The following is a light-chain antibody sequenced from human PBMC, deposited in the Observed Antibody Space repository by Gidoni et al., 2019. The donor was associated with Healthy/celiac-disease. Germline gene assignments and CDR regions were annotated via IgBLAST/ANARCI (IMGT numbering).Light chain of an antibody. Sequence: QPALTQPASVSGSPRQSITISCTGTSSDVGGYNYVSWYQQHPGKAPKLMIYEVSNRPSGVSNRFSGSKSGSTASLTISGLQAEDEADYYCSSYTSSSTYVVFGGGTKLTVL. CDR2: EVS. J-gene: IGLJ2*01. V-gene: IGLV2-14*01. CDR3: SSYTSSSTYVV. CDR1: SSDVGGYNY.